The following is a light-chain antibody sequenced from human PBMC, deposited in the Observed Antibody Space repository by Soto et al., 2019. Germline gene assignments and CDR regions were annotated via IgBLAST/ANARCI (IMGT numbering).Light chain of an antibody. V-gene: IGKV3-20*01. J-gene: IGKJ5*01. CDR3: QQYGTSPRT. CDR1: QTVRNNY. Sequence: EFVWTQSPGTLSLSPGERATLSCRSSQTVRNNYLAWYQQKPGQAPRLLIYDASNRATGIPARFSGSGSGTDFTLAISSLEPEDFAVYICQQYGTSPRTFGQGTRLEIK. CDR2: DAS.